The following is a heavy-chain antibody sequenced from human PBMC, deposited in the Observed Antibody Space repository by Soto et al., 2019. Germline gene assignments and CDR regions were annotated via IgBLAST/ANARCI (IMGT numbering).Heavy chain of an antibody. Sequence: QVQLVQSGAEVKKPGSSVKVSCKASGGTFSSYAISWVRQAPGQGLEWMGGIIPIFGTANYAQKFQGRVTITADESTSTAYMELSSLRSEETAVYYCARRADGTYYYDSSGSAIDYWGQGTLVTVSS. CDR2: IIPIFGTA. D-gene: IGHD3-22*01. CDR1: GGTFSSYA. CDR3: ARRADGTYYYDSSGSAIDY. J-gene: IGHJ4*02. V-gene: IGHV1-69*01.